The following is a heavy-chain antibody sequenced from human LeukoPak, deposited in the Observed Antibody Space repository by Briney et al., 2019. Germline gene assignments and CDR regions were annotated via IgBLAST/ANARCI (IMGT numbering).Heavy chain of an antibody. J-gene: IGHJ4*02. CDR2: IYYSGST. D-gene: IGHD6-19*01. V-gene: IGHV4-39*01. CDR1: GGSISSNNYY. CDR3: ARIDRAVAGTIDY. Sequence: SETLSLTCTVSGGSISSNNYYWGWIRQPPGKGLEWIGSIYYSGSTYYNPSLKSRVTISVDTSKNQFSLKLSSVTAADTAVYYCARIDRAVAGTIDYWGQGTLVTVSS.